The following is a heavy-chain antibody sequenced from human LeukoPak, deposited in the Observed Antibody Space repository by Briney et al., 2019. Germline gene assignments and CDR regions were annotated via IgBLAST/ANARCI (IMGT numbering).Heavy chain of an antibody. J-gene: IGHJ5*01. CDR2: IKGDGSHT. Sequence: GGSLRLSCAASGFTFSNYWMHWVRQAPGKGLVWVSRIKGDGSHTIYADSVEGRLTISRDNAKNALYLQMKSLRAEDTAVYYCVRDWDHFDFDSWGQGTLVTVSS. V-gene: IGHV3-74*01. CDR3: VRDWDHFDFDS. CDR1: GFTFSNYW. D-gene: IGHD3-9*01.